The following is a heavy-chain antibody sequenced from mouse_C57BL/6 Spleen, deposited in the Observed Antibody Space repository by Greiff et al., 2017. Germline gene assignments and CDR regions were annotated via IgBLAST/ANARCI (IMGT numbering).Heavy chain of an antibody. V-gene: IGHV3-6*01. CDR3: ASLRWAMDY. Sequence: EVKLMESGPGLVKPSQSLSLTCSVTGYSITSGYYWNWIRQFPGNKLEWMGYISYDGSNNYNPSLKNRISITRDTSKNQFFLKLNSVTTEDTATYYCASLRWAMDYWGQGTSVTVSS. CDR2: ISYDGSN. J-gene: IGHJ4*01. D-gene: IGHD1-1*01. CDR1: GYSITSGYY.